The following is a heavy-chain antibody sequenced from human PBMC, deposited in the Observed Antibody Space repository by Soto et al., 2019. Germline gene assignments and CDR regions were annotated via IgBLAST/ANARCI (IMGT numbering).Heavy chain of an antibody. J-gene: IGHJ4*02. Sequence: EVQLLESGGGLVQPGGSLRLSCAASGFTFSSYPMGWVRQAPGKGLGWVSAISGSGGSTYYADSVKGRFTISRDNSKNTLYLQMNSLRAEDTAVYYCAKAGGVDCSSTSCSNFDYWGQGTLVTVSS. V-gene: IGHV3-23*01. CDR3: AKAGGVDCSSTSCSNFDY. CDR1: GFTFSSYP. D-gene: IGHD2-2*01. CDR2: ISGSGGST.